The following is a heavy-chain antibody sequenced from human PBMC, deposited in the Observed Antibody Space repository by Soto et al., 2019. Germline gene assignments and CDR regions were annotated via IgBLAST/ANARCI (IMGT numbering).Heavy chain of an antibody. CDR2: IYYSGST. D-gene: IGHD1-26*01. CDR3: ATQEVGGSYVYTFDP. J-gene: IGHJ5*02. V-gene: IGHV4-39*01. CDR1: VGSISSSNYY. Sequence: QLQLQESGPGLVKPSETLSLTCTVSVGSISSSNYYWGWIRQPPGKGLEWIGSIYYSGSTYYNPSRKSRVTISVDTSKNQFSLKLSSVTAADTAVYYCATQEVGGSYVYTFDPWGQGTLVTVSS.